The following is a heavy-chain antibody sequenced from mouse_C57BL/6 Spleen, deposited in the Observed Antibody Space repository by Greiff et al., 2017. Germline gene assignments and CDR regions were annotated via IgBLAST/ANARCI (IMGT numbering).Heavy chain of an antibody. CDR2: IYPGDGDT. V-gene: IGHV1-82*01. Sequence: VQLQQSGPELVKPGASVKISCKASGYAFSSSWMNWVKQRPGKGLEWIGRIYPGDGDTNYNGKFKGKATLTADKSSSTAYMQLSSLTSEDSAVYFCAPGSSHDYWGQGTTLTVSS. J-gene: IGHJ2*01. CDR3: APGSSHDY. D-gene: IGHD1-1*01. CDR1: GYAFSSSW.